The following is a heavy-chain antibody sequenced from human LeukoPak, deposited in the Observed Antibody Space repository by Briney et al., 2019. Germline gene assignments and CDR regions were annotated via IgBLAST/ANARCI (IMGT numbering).Heavy chain of an antibody. D-gene: IGHD3-16*01. CDR3: AKDLVTESLDY. Sequence: TGGSLRLSCAASEFSVGSNYMTWVRQAPGKGLEWVSSISSSGGSTYYADSVRGRFTISRDNSKNTLYLQMNSLRAEDTAIYYCAKDLVTESLDYWGQGTLVTVS. J-gene: IGHJ4*02. CDR1: EFSVGSNY. CDR2: ISSSGGST. V-gene: IGHV3-23*01.